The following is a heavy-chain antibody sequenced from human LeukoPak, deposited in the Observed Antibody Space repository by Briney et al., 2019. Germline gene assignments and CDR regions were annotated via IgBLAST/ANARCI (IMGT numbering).Heavy chain of an antibody. CDR2: INPNSGGT. J-gene: IGHJ4*02. CDR1: GYTFTGYY. D-gene: IGHD2-2*01. V-gene: IGHV1-2*02. Sequence: PGASVKVSCKASGYTFTGYYMHWVRQAPGQGLEWMGWINPNSGGTNYAQKFQGRVTMTRDTSISTAYMELRSLRSDDTAVYYCARVNGYCSSTSCHDYWGQGTLVTVSS. CDR3: ARVNGYCSSTSCHDY.